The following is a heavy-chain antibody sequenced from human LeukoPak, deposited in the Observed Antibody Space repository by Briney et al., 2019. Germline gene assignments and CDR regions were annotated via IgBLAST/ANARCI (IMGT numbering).Heavy chain of an antibody. CDR3: ANSVSD. J-gene: IGHJ4*02. CDR2: IGTSISRT. Sequence: GGSLRLSCAASGFTFSNYGMSWVRQAPGKGLEWVSGIGTSISRTYYADSVKGRFTISRDNSKNTLYLQVNSLRVEDTAVYYCANSVSDWGQGTLVTVSS. CDR1: GFTFSNYG. V-gene: IGHV3-23*01.